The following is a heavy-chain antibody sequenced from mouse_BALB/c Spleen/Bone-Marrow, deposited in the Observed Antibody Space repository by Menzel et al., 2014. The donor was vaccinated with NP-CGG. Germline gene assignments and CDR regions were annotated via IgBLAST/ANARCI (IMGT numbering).Heavy chain of an antibody. V-gene: IGHV1-20*02. CDR3: ARGGLLRAMDY. J-gene: IGHJ4*01. CDR2: INPYNGDT. Sequence: VQLKESGPELVKPGASVKISCKASGYSFTGYFMNWVMQSHGKSLEWIGRINPYNGDTFYNQKFKGKATLTVDKSSGTAHMELRSLASEDSAVYYCARGGLLRAMDYWGQGTSVTVSS. CDR1: GYSFTGYF. D-gene: IGHD2-3*01.